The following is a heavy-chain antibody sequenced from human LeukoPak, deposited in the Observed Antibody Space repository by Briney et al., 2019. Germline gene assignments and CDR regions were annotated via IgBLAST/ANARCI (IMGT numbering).Heavy chain of an antibody. J-gene: IGHJ4*02. CDR2: IYHSGST. CDR1: GGSISSGGYY. V-gene: IGHV4-30-2*01. Sequence: SETLSLTCTVSGGSISSGGYYWSWIRQPPGKGLEWIGYIYHSGSTYYNPSLKSRVTISVDRSKNQFSLKLSSVTAAETAVYYCARESGTMIVSGNYWGQGTLVNVSS. CDR3: ARESGTMIVSGNY. D-gene: IGHD3-22*01.